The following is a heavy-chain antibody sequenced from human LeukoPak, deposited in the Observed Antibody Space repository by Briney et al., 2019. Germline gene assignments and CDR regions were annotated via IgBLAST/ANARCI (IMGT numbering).Heavy chain of an antibody. CDR2: ISYDGSNK. J-gene: IGHJ4*02. V-gene: IGHV3-30-3*01. Sequence: GRSLRLSCAASGFTFSSYAMHWVRQAPGKGLEWVAVISYDGSNKYYADSVKGRFTISRDNSKNTLYLQMNSLRAEDTAVYYCASSHALYDSSGYYGDWGQGTLVTVSP. CDR1: GFTFSSYA. CDR3: ASSHALYDSSGYYGD. D-gene: IGHD3-22*01.